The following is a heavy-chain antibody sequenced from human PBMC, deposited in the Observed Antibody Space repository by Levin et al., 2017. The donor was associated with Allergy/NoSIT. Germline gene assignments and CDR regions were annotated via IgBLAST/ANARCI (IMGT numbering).Heavy chain of an antibody. Sequence: GESLKISCAASGFTVSSHYMSWVRQAPGKGLEWVSVIYSGGSTYYADSVKGRFTISRDNSKNTLYLQMNSLRAEDTAVYYCARAHGWSDAFDIWGQGTMVTVSS. J-gene: IGHJ3*02. CDR1: GFTVSSHY. CDR2: IYSGGST. D-gene: IGHD6-19*01. V-gene: IGHV3-53*01. CDR3: ARAHGWSDAFDI.